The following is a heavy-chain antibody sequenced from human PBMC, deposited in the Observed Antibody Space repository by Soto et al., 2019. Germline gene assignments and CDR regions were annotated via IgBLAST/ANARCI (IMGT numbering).Heavy chain of an antibody. V-gene: IGHV4-30-2*01. CDR3: ARHRPPFLYGSGPWDV. J-gene: IGHJ6*02. CDR1: GGSISSGGYS. CDR2: MYHSGST. D-gene: IGHD3-10*01. Sequence: PSETLSLTCAVSGGSISSGGYSWSWIRQPPGKGLEWIGYMYHSGSTYYNPSLNSRVTISIDRSKNQFSLKLSSVTAADTAVYYCARHRPPFLYGSGPWDVWGQGTTVTVSS.